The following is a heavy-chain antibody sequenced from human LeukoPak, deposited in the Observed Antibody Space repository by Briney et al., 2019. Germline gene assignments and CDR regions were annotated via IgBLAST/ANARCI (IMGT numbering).Heavy chain of an antibody. CDR2: INWNGGST. D-gene: IGHD3-22*01. CDR1: GFTFSSYG. V-gene: IGHV3-20*04. Sequence: GGSLRLSCTASGFTFSSYGMSWVRQAPGKGLEWVSGINWNGGSTGYADSVKGRFTISRDNAKNSLYLQMNSLRAEDTALYYCARRMYYYDSRGYTYYFDNWGQGTLVTVSS. J-gene: IGHJ4*02. CDR3: ARRMYYYDSRGYTYYFDN.